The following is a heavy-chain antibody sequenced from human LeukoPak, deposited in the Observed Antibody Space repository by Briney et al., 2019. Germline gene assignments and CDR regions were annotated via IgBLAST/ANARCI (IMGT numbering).Heavy chain of an antibody. CDR3: AKDRRMVRGVVDY. CDR2: ISGSGGST. D-gene: IGHD3-10*01. CDR1: GVTFSSYA. Sequence: GGSLRLSCAASGVTFSSYAMSWVRQAPGKGLEWVAAISGSGGSTYYADSVKGRFTISRDNSKNTLYLQMNSLRAEDTAVYYCAKDRRMVRGVVDYWGQGTLVTVSS. V-gene: IGHV3-23*01. J-gene: IGHJ4*02.